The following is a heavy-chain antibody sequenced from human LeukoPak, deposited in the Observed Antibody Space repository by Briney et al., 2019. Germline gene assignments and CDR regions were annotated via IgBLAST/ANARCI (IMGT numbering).Heavy chain of an antibody. CDR3: ARDRGVEGADTFDY. CDR1: GYTFVTYG. V-gene: IGHV1-18*01. Sequence: ASVKVSCKTSGYTFVTYGISWVRQAPGQGLEWMGWISPKSGHANYAQKFRGRVTMTTETATTTAYMELGSLRSDDTAVYYCARDRGVEGADTFDYWGQGTLVTVSS. CDR2: ISPKSGHA. D-gene: IGHD1-26*01. J-gene: IGHJ4*02.